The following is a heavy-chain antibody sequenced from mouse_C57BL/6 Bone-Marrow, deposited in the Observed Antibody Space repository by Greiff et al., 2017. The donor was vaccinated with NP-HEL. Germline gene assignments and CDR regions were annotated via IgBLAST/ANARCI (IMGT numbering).Heavy chain of an antibody. CDR2: ISDGGSYT. D-gene: IGHD2-4*01. CDR1: GFTFSSYA. V-gene: IGHV5-4*01. J-gene: IGHJ2*01. Sequence: EVQLVESGGGLVKPGGSLKLSCAASGFTFSSYAMSWVRQTPEKRLEWVATISDGGSYTYYPDNVKGRFPISRGNAKNNLYLQMSHLKSEDTAMYYCARDPSTMKYYFDYWGQGTTLTVSS. CDR3: ARDPSTMKYYFDY.